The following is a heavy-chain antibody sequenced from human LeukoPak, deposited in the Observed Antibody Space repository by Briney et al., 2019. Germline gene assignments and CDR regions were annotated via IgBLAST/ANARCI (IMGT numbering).Heavy chain of an antibody. D-gene: IGHD5-12*01. J-gene: IGHJ3*02. CDR3: ARHTRPGCSGYENAFDI. V-gene: IGHV4-39*01. CDR2: FYDSGST. CDR1: GSSIRSRNYY. Sequence: SETLSLTCTVSGSSIRSRNYYWDWIRQPPGKGLEWIGNFYDSGSTYYNPSLKSRVTISGDTSKNQFSLKLTSVTAADTAVYYCARHTRPGCSGYENAFDIWGQGTMVTVSS.